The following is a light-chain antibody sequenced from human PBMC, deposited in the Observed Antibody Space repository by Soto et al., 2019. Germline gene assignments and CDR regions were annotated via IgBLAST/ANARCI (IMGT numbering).Light chain of an antibody. CDR2: NVS. V-gene: IGLV2-14*03. CDR1: SSDFNYYNS. Sequence: QSALTQPASVSGSPGQSITISCSGTSSDFNYYNSVSWYQHHPGKAPKLMIYNVSNRPSGVSSRFSGSKSGNTASLTISGLQAEDDADYYWTAHTSSSTYVFGTGTKVTVL. J-gene: IGLJ1*01. CDR3: TAHTSSSTYV.